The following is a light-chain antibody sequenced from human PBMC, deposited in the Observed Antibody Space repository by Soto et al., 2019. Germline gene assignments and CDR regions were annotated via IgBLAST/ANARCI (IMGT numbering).Light chain of an antibody. CDR3: QQANSFPLT. Sequence: DIALTQSQASVSGSALEVGPIXCRASQGISSWLAWYQQKPGKAPKLLIYAASSLQSGVPSRFSGSGSGTDFTLTISSLQPEDFATYYCQQANSFPLTFGGGTKVDIK. J-gene: IGKJ4*01. CDR2: AAS. CDR1: QGISSW. V-gene: IGKV1-12*01.